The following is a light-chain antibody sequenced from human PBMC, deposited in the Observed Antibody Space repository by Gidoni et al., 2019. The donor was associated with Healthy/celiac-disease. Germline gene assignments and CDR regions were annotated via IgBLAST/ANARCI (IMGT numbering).Light chain of an antibody. Sequence: EIVITQPPATLSVLPGERATPSCRASQSVSSNLAWYQQKPGQAPRLLIYGASTRATGIPARFSGSGSGTEFTLTISSLQSEDFAVYYCQQYNNWLALTFGGGTKVEIK. CDR3: QQYNNWLALT. CDR1: QSVSSN. J-gene: IGKJ4*01. CDR2: GAS. V-gene: IGKV3-15*01.